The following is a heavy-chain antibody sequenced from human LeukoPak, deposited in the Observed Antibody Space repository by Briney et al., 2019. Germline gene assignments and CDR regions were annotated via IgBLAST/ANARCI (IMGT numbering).Heavy chain of an antibody. D-gene: IGHD1-26*01. J-gene: IGHJ4*02. Sequence: GGSLRLSCVASGFTYSSYWMSWVRQAPGKGLEWVANIKQDGSEKYYVDSVKGRFTISRDNAKNSLYLQMNSLRGEDKALYYCASGGPTRGTLASWGQGTLVPVSS. V-gene: IGHV3-7*01. CDR2: IKQDGSEK. CDR3: ASGGPTRGTLAS. CDR1: GFTYSSYW.